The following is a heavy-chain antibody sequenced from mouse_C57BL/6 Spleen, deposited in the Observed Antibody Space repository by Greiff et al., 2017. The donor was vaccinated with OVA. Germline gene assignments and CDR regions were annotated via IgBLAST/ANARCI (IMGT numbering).Heavy chain of an antibody. J-gene: IGHJ4*01. CDR3: ARFYLGRGYAMDY. CDR1: GYTFTSYW. V-gene: IGHV1-50*01. Sequence: QVQLQQSGAELVKPGASVKLSCKASGYTFTSYWMQWVKQRPGQGLEWIGEIDPSDSYTNSNQKFKGKATLTVDTSSSTAYMQLSSLTSEDSAVFYCARFYLGRGYAMDYWGQGTSVTVSS. CDR2: IDPSDSYT. D-gene: IGHD3-3*01.